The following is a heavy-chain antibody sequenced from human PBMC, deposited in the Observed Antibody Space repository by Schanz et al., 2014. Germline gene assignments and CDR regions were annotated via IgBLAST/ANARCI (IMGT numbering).Heavy chain of an antibody. Sequence: QVQLVQSGAEVKKPGASVKVSCKASGYTFTSYGISWVRQAPGQGLEWMGWISAYNGNTNYAQKLQGRVTMTTDTTTSPAYLELRSLRSDATAVYYCARDNLVSSSWYNYYGMDVWGQGTTVTVSS. CDR1: GYTFTSYG. CDR2: ISAYNGNT. D-gene: IGHD6-13*01. CDR3: ARDNLVSSSWYNYYGMDV. J-gene: IGHJ6*02. V-gene: IGHV1-18*01.